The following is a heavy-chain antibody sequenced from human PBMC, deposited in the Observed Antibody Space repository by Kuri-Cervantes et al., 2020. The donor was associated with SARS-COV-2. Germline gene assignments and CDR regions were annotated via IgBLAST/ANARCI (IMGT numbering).Heavy chain of an antibody. CDR2: ISSSSSTI. J-gene: IGHJ2*01. CDR3: ARVGPRGTGIAVAGYWYFDL. V-gene: IGHV3-48*02. CDR1: GFTFTMYG. D-gene: IGHD6-19*01. Sequence: GGSLRLSCAASGFTFTMYGIHWVRQAPGKGLEWVSYISSSSSTIYYADSVKGRFTISRDNAKNSLYLQMNSLRDEDTAVYYCARVGPRGTGIAVAGYWYFDLWGRGTLVTVSS.